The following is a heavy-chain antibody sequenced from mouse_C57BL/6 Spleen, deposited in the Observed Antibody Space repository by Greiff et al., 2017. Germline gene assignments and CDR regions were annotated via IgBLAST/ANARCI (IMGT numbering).Heavy chain of an antibody. D-gene: IGHD2-3*01. J-gene: IGHJ4*01. CDR1: GYTFTDYE. CDR2: IDPETGGT. Sequence: QVQLQQSGAELVRPGASVTLSCTASGYTFTDYEMHWVKQTPVHGLEWIGAIDPETGGTAYNQKFKGKAILTADKSSSTAYMELRSLTSEDSAVYYCTRKEDYDGAMDYWGQGTSVTVSS. CDR3: TRKEDYDGAMDY. V-gene: IGHV1-15*01.